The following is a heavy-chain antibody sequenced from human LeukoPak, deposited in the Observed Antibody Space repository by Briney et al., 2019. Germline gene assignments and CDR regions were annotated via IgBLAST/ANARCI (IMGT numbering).Heavy chain of an antibody. J-gene: IGHJ4*02. Sequence: SETLSLTCTVSGYSISSGYYWGWIRQPPGKGLEWIGSIYHSGSTNYKPSLKSRLTISLDTSKNQFSLNLSSVTAADTAVYYCARGRYCSGGSCYKDYWGQGTLVTVSS. CDR2: IYHSGST. V-gene: IGHV4-38-2*02. CDR3: ARGRYCSGGSCYKDY. CDR1: GYSISSGYY. D-gene: IGHD2-15*01.